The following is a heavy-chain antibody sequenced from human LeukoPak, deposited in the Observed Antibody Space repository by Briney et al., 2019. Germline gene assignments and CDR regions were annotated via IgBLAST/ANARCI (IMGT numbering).Heavy chain of an antibody. CDR2: INPNSGGT. CDR1: GYTFTGYY. Sequence: ASVKVSCKASGYTFTGYYMHWVRQAPGQGLEWMGRINPNSGGTNYAQKFQGRVTMTRDTSISTAYMELSRLRSDDTAVYYCARDRDYGDSLSGMDVWGQGTTVTVSS. D-gene: IGHD4-17*01. J-gene: IGHJ6*02. V-gene: IGHV1-2*06. CDR3: ARDRDYGDSLSGMDV.